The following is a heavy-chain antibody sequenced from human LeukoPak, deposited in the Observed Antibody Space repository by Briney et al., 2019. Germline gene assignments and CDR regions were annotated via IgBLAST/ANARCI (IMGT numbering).Heavy chain of an antibody. D-gene: IGHD4-11*01. Sequence: PGGSLRLSCAASGFTFSSYSMNWVRQAPGKGLEWVSVISVSGFSTYYADSVKGRFTISRDMSKSTLYLQMNSLRAEDTAIYYCAKNHDSNTHHTDDAFDIWGQGTMVTVSS. J-gene: IGHJ3*02. CDR2: ISVSGFST. CDR1: GFTFSSYS. CDR3: AKNHDSNTHHTDDAFDI. V-gene: IGHV3-23*01.